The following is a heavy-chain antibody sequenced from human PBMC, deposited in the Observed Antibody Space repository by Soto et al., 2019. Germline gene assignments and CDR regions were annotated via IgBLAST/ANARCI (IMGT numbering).Heavy chain of an antibody. D-gene: IGHD2-21*02. CDR3: AKESRLPWYGLNWFDP. CDR2: ISYDGSNK. V-gene: IGHV3-30*18. Sequence: TGGSLRLSCAASGFTFSSYGMHWVRQAPGKGLEWVAVISYDGSNKYYADSVKGRFTISRDNSKNTLYLQMNSLRAEDTAVYYCAKESRLPWYGLNWFDPWGQGTLVTVSS. J-gene: IGHJ5*02. CDR1: GFTFSSYG.